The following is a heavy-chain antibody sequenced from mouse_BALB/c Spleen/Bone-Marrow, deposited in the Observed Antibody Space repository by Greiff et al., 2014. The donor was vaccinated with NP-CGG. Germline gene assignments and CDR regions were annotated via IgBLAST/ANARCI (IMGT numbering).Heavy chain of an antibody. CDR1: GYTFTGYW. J-gene: IGHJ2*01. CDR3: ARVFYDSTSAH. D-gene: IGHD1-1*01. CDR2: IYPGDGDT. V-gene: IGHV1-87*01. Sequence: VQLVESGAELARPGASVKLSCKASGYTFTGYWMQWVKQRPGQGLEWIGIIYPGDGDTRYTQKFKGKATLTADKSSSTAYMQLRNLASEDSAVYYCARVFYDSTSAHWGQGTTLTVSS.